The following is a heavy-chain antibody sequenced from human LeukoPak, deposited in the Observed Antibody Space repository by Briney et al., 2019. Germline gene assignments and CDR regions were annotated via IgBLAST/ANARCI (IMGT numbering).Heavy chain of an antibody. J-gene: IGHJ5*02. CDR1: GFTFSSYA. CDR2: ISDSGGST. CDR3: AKEGVYSNYEDDWFDP. Sequence: GGSLRLSCAASGFTFSSYAMSWVRQAPGKGLEWVSAISDSGGSTYYADSVKGRFTISRDNSKNTLYLQMNSLRAEDTAVYYCAKEGVYSNYEDDWFDPWGQGTLVTVSS. V-gene: IGHV3-23*01. D-gene: IGHD4-11*01.